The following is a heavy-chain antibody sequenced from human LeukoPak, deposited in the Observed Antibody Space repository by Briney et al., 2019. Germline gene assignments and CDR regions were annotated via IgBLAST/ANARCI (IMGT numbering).Heavy chain of an antibody. D-gene: IGHD1-7*01. CDR2: ISAYNGNT. Sequence: ASVRVSCKDSGYTFTSYGISWVRQAPGRGLEWMGWISAYNGNTNYAQKLQGRVTMTTDTSTSTAYMELRSLRSDDTAVYYCAGDWNYRAFDIWGQGTMVTVSS. V-gene: IGHV1-18*01. J-gene: IGHJ3*02. CDR1: GYTFTSYG. CDR3: AGDWNYRAFDI.